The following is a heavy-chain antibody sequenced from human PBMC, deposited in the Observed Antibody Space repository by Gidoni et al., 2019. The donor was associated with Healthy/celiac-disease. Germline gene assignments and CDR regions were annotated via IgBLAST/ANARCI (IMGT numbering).Heavy chain of an antibody. CDR3: ARASRGDIVVVVAAYAFDI. D-gene: IGHD2-15*01. CDR2: IYYSGST. Sequence: QVQLQESGPGLVKPSQTPSLTCTVSGGPISSGGYYCSWIRQPPGKGLEWIGYIYYSGSTYYNPSLKSRVTISVDTSKNQFSLKLSSVTAADTAVYYCARASRGDIVVVVAAYAFDIWGQGTMVTVSS. CDR1: GGPISSGGYY. V-gene: IGHV4-31*03. J-gene: IGHJ3*02.